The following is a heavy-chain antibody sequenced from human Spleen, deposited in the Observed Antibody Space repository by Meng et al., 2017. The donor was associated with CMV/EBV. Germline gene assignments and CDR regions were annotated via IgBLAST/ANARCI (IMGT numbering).Heavy chain of an antibody. V-gene: IGHV4-34*01. J-gene: IGHJ4*02. CDR1: GGSFSGYY. Sequence: SETLSLTCAVYGGSFSGYYWSWIRQPPGKGLEWIGEINHSGSTNYNPSLKSRVTISVDTSKNQFSLKLSSVTAADTAVYYCAREGGYKRVFDFWGQGTLVTVSS. CDR2: INHSGST. CDR3: AREGGYKRVFDF. D-gene: IGHD5-24*01.